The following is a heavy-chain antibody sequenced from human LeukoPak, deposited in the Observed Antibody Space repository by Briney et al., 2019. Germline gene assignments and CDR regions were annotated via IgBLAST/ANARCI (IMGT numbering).Heavy chain of an antibody. CDR3: AREGLYFDY. Sequence: SSETLSLTCTVSGGSISSHYWSWIRQPPGKGLEWIGYIYYSGSTNYNPSLKSRVTISVDTSKNQFSLKLSSVTAADTAVYYCAREGLYFDYWGQGTLVTVSS. V-gene: IGHV4-59*11. D-gene: IGHD2-15*01. CDR2: IYYSGST. J-gene: IGHJ4*02. CDR1: GGSISSHY.